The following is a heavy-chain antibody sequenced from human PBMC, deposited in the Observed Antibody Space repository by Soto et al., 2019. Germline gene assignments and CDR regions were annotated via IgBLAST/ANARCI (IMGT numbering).Heavy chain of an antibody. D-gene: IGHD3-3*01. J-gene: IGHJ4*02. CDR1: GGTFSSYA. CDR2: IIPIFGTA. Sequence: GASVKVSCKASGGTFSSYAISWVRQAPGQGLEWMGGIIPIFGTANYTQKFQGRVTITADESTSTAYMELSSLRSEDTAVYYCARELDVDPYYFDYWGQGTLVTVSS. V-gene: IGHV1-69*13. CDR3: ARELDVDPYYFDY.